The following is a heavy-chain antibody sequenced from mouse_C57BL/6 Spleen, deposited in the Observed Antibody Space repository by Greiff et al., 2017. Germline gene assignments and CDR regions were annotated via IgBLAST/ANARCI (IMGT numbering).Heavy chain of an antibody. CDR3: VRYSVVDWYFDV. Sequence: EVHLVESGGGLVKPGGSLKLSCAASGFTFSDYGMHWVRQAPEKGLEWVAYISSGSSTIYYADTVKGRFTISRDNARNTLYLQMTSLRSEDTAMYYCVRYSVVDWYFDVWGTGTTVTVSS. V-gene: IGHV5-17*01. D-gene: IGHD1-1*01. CDR1: GFTFSDYG. CDR2: ISSGSSTI. J-gene: IGHJ1*03.